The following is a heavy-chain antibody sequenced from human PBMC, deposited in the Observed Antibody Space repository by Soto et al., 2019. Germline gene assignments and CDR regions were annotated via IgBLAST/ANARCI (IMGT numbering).Heavy chain of an antibody. CDR1: GDSMSSSNYH. J-gene: IGHJ4*02. CDR3: ARQNDYIWGSYRGIDY. CDR2: IYYSGST. V-gene: IGHV4-39*01. Sequence: SETLSLTCTVSGDSMSSSNYHWGWIRRPPGKGLEWIGSIYYSGSTYYNPSLKSRVTISIDTSKNQFSLKLTSVTAADTSVYYCARQNDYIWGSYRGIDYWGQGTLVTVSS. D-gene: IGHD3-16*02.